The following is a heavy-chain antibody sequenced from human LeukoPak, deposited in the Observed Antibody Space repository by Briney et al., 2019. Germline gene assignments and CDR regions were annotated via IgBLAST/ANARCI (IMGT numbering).Heavy chain of an antibody. D-gene: IGHD3-16*01. CDR1: GIAVICNY. J-gene: IGHJ5*02. Sequence: GGSLTLSCAASGIAVICNYMSWVRQPPGKGLEWVSFISINTDTFYADSVRGRFTISRDSSKNTLFLQMNSLRDEDSAVYYCAIAQSWDELFGAWDQGTLVTVSS. V-gene: IGHV3-53*01. CDR3: AIAQSWDELFGA. CDR2: ISINTDT.